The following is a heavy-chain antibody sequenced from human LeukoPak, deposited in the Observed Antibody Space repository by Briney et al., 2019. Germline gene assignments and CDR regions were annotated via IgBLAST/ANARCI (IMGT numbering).Heavy chain of an antibody. V-gene: IGHV4-61*02. CDR3: ASFRYGDYEPY. Sequence: SETLSLTCTVSGGSLSSGSYYWGWVRQPAGKGLEWIGRISTGGSTNYNPSLKSRVTISVDTSKDQFSRKLSSVTAADTAVYYCASFRYGDYEPYWGQGTLVTVSS. J-gene: IGHJ4*02. D-gene: IGHD4-17*01. CDR2: ISTGGST. CDR1: GGSLSSGSYY.